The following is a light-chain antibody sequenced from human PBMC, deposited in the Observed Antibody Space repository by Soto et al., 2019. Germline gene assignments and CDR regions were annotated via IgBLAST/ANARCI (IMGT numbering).Light chain of an antibody. V-gene: IGLV2-14*01. Sequence: QSALTQPASVSGSPGQSITISCTGTNSDIGAYKYVSRYQHHQGKAPKLVIYEVNNRPSGTSNRFSGSKSGNTASLTISGLQTEDEADYYCNSFAGSNTLVFGGGTKLTVL. CDR3: NSFAGSNTLV. CDR2: EVN. J-gene: IGLJ3*02. CDR1: NSDIGAYKY.